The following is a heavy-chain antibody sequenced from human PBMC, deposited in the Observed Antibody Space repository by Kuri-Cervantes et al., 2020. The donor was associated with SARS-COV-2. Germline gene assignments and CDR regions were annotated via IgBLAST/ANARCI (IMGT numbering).Heavy chain of an antibody. V-gene: IGHV3-11*04. D-gene: IGHD7-27*01. CDR3: ARDLRLGKSLDY. Sequence: SCTASGFIFSDYYMTWIRPAPGKGLELVSNIGPSGTTKYYADSVKGRFTISRDNAKNSLYLQMSSLRAEDTAVYYCARDLRLGKSLDYWGQGTLVTVSS. CDR2: IGPSGTTK. CDR1: GFIFSDYY. J-gene: IGHJ4*02.